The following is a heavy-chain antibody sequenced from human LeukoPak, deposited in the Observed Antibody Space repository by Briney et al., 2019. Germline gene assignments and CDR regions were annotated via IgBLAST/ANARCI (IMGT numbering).Heavy chain of an antibody. CDR3: ARDLGYGSIGFYHYFAY. V-gene: IGHV3-11*06. CDR2: ISGSSSYT. CDR1: GFIFNDFY. J-gene: IGHJ4*02. Sequence: GGSLRLSCAASGFIFNDFYLSWIRQAPGKGLELVSYISGSSSYTNTADSVKGRFTISRDNAKNSLYLQMNSLRAEDTAVYYCARDLGYGSIGFYHYFAYWGQGTLVTVSS. D-gene: IGHD3-22*01.